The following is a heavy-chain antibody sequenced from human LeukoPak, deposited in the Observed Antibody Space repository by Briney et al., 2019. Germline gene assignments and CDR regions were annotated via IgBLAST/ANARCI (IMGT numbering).Heavy chain of an antibody. D-gene: IGHD5-18*01. Sequence: SETLSLTCDVSGVSINTCCYYWTWIRQPPGKGLEWIGYKYYIGSTRYNSSLRSRLTISLDSSKNQFSLRLTSVTAADTAVYYCARGRSYGFDFDSWGPGTLVIVSS. CDR1: GVSINTCCYY. J-gene: IGHJ4*02. CDR2: KYYIGST. CDR3: ARGRSYGFDFDS. V-gene: IGHV4-61*01.